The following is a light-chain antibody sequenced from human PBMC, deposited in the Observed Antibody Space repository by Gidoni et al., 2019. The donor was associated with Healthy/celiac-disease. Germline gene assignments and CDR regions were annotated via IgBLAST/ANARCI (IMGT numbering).Light chain of an antibody. Sequence: EIVMTQSPATRSVSPGERATRSCRASQSVSSNLAWSQQKPGQAPRLLIYGASTRATGIPAMFRVSGSGTEFTLTISSLQSEAFAVYYCQQYTNWPSYSFGQGPQLEIQ. J-gene: IGKJ2*03. CDR1: QSVSSN. V-gene: IGKV3-15*01. CDR2: GAS. CDR3: QQYTNWPSYS.